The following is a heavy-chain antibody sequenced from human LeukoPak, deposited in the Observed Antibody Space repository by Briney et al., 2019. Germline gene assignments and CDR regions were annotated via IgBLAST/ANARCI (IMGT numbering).Heavy chain of an antibody. D-gene: IGHD6-19*01. Sequence: SETLSLTCTVSGGSIDSSGSYWGWIRQPPGKGLEWIGCVYYGGDAYYNPSLKSRVTISADLSKNQFSLSLISVSAADTALYYCARLFSRGWPYYYGLGAWGQGTTVTVSS. J-gene: IGHJ6*02. CDR2: VYYGGDA. CDR1: GGSIDSSGSY. V-gene: IGHV4-39*01. CDR3: ARLFSRGWPYYYGLGA.